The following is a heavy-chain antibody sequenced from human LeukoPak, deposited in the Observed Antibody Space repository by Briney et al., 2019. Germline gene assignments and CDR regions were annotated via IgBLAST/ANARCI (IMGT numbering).Heavy chain of an antibody. V-gene: IGHV3-23*01. D-gene: IGHD3-22*01. CDR2: ITSGVGIT. CDR1: GFTFSSYA. J-gene: IGHJ5*02. CDR3: ARGVDYYDSSGPWGNWFDP. Sequence: GGSLRLSCAASGFTFSSYAMSWVRQAPGKGLEWISIITSGVGITYYADSVKGRFTISRDNSKNTLYLQMNSLRADDTAVYYCARGVDYYDSSGPWGNWFDPWGQGTLVTVSS.